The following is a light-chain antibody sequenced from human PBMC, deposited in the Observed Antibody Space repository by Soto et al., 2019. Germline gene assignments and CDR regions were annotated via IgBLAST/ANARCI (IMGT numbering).Light chain of an antibody. CDR3: QEYGTSPWT. Sequence: EIVLTQSPATLSLFPGERATLSSRATQSVNSDYLAWYQQKPGQAPRLLIYIASRRATGIPDRFSGSGSGTDFTVTINRLVPEDLAVSYCQEYGTSPWTFGQGTKVEIK. CDR1: QSVNSDY. CDR2: IAS. V-gene: IGKV3-20*01. J-gene: IGKJ1*01.